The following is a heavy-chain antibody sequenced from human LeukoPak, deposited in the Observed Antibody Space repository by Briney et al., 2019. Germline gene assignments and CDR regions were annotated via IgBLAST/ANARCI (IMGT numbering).Heavy chain of an antibody. J-gene: IGHJ4*02. CDR2: INAGNGNT. V-gene: IGHV1-3*01. CDR3: SREGGNGEVDY. Sequence: CXAXXXTFSNXAXXWVRXXPXXGXEXMGWINAGNGNTKYSQKFQGRVTITRDTSASTAYMELSSLRSEDTAVYYCSREGGNGEVDYWGQGTLVTVSS. D-gene: IGHD4-17*01. CDR1: XXTFSNXA.